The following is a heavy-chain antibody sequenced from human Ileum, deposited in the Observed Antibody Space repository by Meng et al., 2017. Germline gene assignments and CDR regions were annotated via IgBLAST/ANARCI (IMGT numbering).Heavy chain of an antibody. J-gene: IGHJ4*02. CDR2: ISSSARNT. CDR1: GFIFSSSG. V-gene: IGHV3-23*04. Sequence: VRLGEVGGGLVQPGGSLRLSCAASGFIFSSSGMNWVRQAPGKGLEWVSSISSSARNTYYADSVMGRFTISRDNSKNTVYLQMTSLRVEDTAVYYCAKDPDELDSWGQGTLVTVSS. CDR3: AKDPDELDS.